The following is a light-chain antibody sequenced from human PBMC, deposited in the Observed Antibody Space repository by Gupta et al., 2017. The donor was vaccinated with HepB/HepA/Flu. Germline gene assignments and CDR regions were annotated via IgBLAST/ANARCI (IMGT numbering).Light chain of an antibody. CDR3: SAWDNSLSAQV. J-gene: IGLJ1*01. V-gene: IGLV10-54*04. CDR2: RNN. CDR1: NNNVGSDR. Sequence: QAGLIPPPSESQGSTQTATHTCTGTNNNVGSDRADWLQQHEGHPPKLLSYRNNDRPSGISERFSASRSGNTASLTITGLQSEDEADYFCSAWDNSLSAQVFGTGTKVNIL.